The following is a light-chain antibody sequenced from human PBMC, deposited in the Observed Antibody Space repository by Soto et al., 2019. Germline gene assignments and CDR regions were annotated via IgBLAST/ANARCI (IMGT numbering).Light chain of an antibody. CDR1: SSDIGAYNF. V-gene: IGLV2-14*03. Sequence: QSVLTQPASVSGSPGQSITISCTGTSSDIGAYNFVSWYQQHPGKAPKLMLYDVNIRPSGVSNRFSGSKSGNTASLTISGLQADDEADYYCTSWTTSTTMTFGGGTKVTVL. CDR2: DVN. J-gene: IGLJ2*01. CDR3: TSWTTSTTMT.